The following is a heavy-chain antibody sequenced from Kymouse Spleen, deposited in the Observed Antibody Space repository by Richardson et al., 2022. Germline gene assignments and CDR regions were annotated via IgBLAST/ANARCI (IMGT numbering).Heavy chain of an antibody. D-gene: IGHD1-7*01,IGHD4-17*01,IGHD4-23*01. V-gene: IGHV4-34*01. Sequence: QVQLQQWGAGLLKPSETLSLTCAVYGGSFSGYYWSWIRQPPGKGLEWIGEINHSGSTNYNPSLKSRVTISVDTSKNQFSLKLSSVTAADTAVYYCAREKNYGRWFDPWGQGTLVTVSS. J-gene: IGHJ5*02. CDR3: AREKNYGRWFDP. CDR1: GGSFSGYY. CDR2: INHSGST.